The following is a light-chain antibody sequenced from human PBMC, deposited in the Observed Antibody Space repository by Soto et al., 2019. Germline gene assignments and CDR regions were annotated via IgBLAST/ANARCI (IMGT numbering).Light chain of an antibody. CDR3: QTWGTGIGV. V-gene: IGLV4-69*01. J-gene: IGLJ3*02. Sequence: QLVLTQSPSASASLGASVKLTCTLSSGYSTYGIAWHQQQPEKGPRFLMKLNSDGSHNKGDGIPDRFSGSSSGAERYLTISCLQLEDEADYYCQTWGTGIGVFGGGTKLTVL. CDR2: LNSDGSH. CDR1: SGYSTYG.